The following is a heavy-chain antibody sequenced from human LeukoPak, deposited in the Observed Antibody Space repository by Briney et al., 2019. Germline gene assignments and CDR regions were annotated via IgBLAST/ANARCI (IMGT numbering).Heavy chain of an antibody. CDR3: AKPLGSGWFGYY. D-gene: IGHD6-19*01. CDR1: GFTFSSYG. J-gene: IGHJ4*02. V-gene: IGHV3-30*02. Sequence: GGSLRLSCAASGFTFSSYGMHWVRQAPGKGLEWVAFIRYDGSNKYYADSVKGRFTISRDNTKNTLYLQMNSLRAEDTAVYYCAKPLGSGWFGYYWGQGTLVTVSS. CDR2: IRYDGSNK.